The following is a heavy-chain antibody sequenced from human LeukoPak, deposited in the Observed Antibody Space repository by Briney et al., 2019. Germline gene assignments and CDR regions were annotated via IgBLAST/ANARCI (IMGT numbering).Heavy chain of an antibody. CDR2: IIPIFGTS. Sequence: GASVKVSCKASGCTFNNYAISWVRQAPGQGLEWMGGIIPIFGTSNYAQKFQGRVTITADEPTSTAYMELSSLRSDDTAVYYCARGYYDSSGYSSLFDYWGQGTLVTVSS. CDR3: ARGYYDSSGYSSLFDY. J-gene: IGHJ4*02. V-gene: IGHV1-69*01. D-gene: IGHD3-22*01. CDR1: GCTFNNYA.